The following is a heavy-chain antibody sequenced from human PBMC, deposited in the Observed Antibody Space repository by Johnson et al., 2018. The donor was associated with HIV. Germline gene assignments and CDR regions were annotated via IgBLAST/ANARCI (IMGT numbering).Heavy chain of an antibody. J-gene: IGHJ3*02. D-gene: IGHD6-19*01. CDR3: ARGNKGYSSGWDAFDI. CDR2: ISYDGSNK. Sequence: QVQLVESGGGVVQPGRSLRLSCAASGFTFSSYGMHWVRQAPGKGLEWVAVISYDGSNKYYADSVKGRFTISRDNSKNTLYLQMNSLRAEDTAVYYCARGNKGYSSGWDAFDIWGQGTMVTVSS. V-gene: IGHV3-30*19. CDR1: GFTFSSYG.